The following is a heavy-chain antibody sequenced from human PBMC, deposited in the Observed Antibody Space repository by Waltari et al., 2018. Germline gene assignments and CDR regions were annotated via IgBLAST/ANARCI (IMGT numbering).Heavy chain of an antibody. J-gene: IGHJ4*02. D-gene: IGHD6-19*01. CDR2: SHYSGST. Sequence: QVQLLESGPGLVKPSETLSLTCTVSGGSITSYYWTWIRQPPGKGLDWIGNSHYSGSTSYNPSLKSRVTMSLDTSKSKFSRKLNSVTAADTAVYYCLAGRAGEPFDYWGQGTLVTVSS. V-gene: IGHV4-59*01. CDR1: GGSITSYY. CDR3: LAGRAGEPFDY.